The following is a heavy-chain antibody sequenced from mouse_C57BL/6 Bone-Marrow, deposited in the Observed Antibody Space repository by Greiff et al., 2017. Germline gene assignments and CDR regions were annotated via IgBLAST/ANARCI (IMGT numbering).Heavy chain of an antibody. CDR2: IFPGSGST. CDR3: APLITTVVAHWYFDV. V-gene: IGHV1-75*01. CDR1: GYTFTDYY. Sequence: QVQLQQSGPELVKPGASVKISCKASGYTFTDYYINWVKQRPGQGLEWIGWIFPGSGSTYYNEKFKGKATLTVDKSSSTAYMLLSSLTSEDSAVYFCAPLITTVVAHWYFDVWGTGTAVTVSS. J-gene: IGHJ1*03. D-gene: IGHD1-1*01.